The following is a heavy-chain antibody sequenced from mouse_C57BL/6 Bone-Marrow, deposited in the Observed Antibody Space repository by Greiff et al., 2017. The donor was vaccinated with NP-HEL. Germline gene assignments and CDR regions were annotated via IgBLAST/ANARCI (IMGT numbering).Heavy chain of an antibody. J-gene: IGHJ3*01. Sequence: EVKVVESGGGLVQSGRSLRLSCATSGFTFSDFYMEWVRQAPGKGLEWIAASRNKANDYTTEYSASVKGRFIVSRDTSQSILYLQMNALRAEDTAIYYCARDARSPWFAYWGQGTLVTVSA. V-gene: IGHV7-1*01. CDR3: ARDARSPWFAY. CDR1: GFTFSDFY. CDR2: SRNKANDYTT.